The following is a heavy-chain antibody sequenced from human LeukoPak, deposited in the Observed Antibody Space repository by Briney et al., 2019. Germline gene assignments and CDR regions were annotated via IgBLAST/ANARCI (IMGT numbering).Heavy chain of an antibody. Sequence: ASVKVSCKASGGTFSSYAISWVRQAPGQGLEWMGRIIPILGIANYAQKFQGRVTMTEDTSTDTAYMELSSLRSEDTAVYYCATLSYCSSTSCRDAFDIWGQGTMVTVSS. CDR1: GGTFSSYA. CDR2: IIPILGIA. V-gene: IGHV1-69*04. J-gene: IGHJ3*02. D-gene: IGHD2-2*01. CDR3: ATLSYCSSTSCRDAFDI.